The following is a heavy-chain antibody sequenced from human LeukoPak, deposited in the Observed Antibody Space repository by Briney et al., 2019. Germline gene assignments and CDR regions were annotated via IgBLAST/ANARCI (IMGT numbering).Heavy chain of an antibody. CDR3: ARDKAHSYGYFDY. D-gene: IGHD5-18*01. CDR1: GFTFSTYS. V-gene: IGHV3-7*01. CDR2: IKQDGSEK. Sequence: GGSLRLSCAASGFTFSTYSMNWVRQAPGKGLEWVANIKQDGSEKYYVDSVKGRFTISRDNAKNSLYLQMNSLRAEDTAVYYCARDKAHSYGYFDYWGQGTLVTVSS. J-gene: IGHJ4*02.